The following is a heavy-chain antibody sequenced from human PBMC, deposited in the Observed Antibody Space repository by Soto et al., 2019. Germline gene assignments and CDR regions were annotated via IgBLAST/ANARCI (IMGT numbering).Heavy chain of an antibody. J-gene: IGHJ6*02. CDR3: TRVLGYTFEPGKTRYYAMDV. CDR2: LIPVFGTP. CDR1: GGTFSKDA. Sequence: QVQLVQSGAEVKKPGSSVTVSCKTSGGTFSKDAINWVRQAPGQGLEWMGLLIPVFGTPINAQKFQGRIRLTTDESTSTAFMDLSKLRSEDTAVYYCTRVLGYTFEPGKTRYYAMDVWGQGTTVSVSS. V-gene: IGHV1-69*01. D-gene: IGHD5-18*01.